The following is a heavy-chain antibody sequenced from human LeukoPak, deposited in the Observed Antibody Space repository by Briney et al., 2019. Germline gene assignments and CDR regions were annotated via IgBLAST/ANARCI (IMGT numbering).Heavy chain of an antibody. CDR1: GGSISSYNW. J-gene: IGHJ5*02. CDR3: ARDRYYGSGSYLATNNWFDP. CDR2: IYHSGST. V-gene: IGHV4-4*02. D-gene: IGHD3-10*01. Sequence: PSGTLSLTCVVSGGSISSYNWWSWVRQPPGKGLEWIGEIYHSGSTNYNPSLKSRVTISVDTSKNQFSLKLSSVTAADTAVYYCARDRYYGSGSYLATNNWFDPWGQGTLVTVSS.